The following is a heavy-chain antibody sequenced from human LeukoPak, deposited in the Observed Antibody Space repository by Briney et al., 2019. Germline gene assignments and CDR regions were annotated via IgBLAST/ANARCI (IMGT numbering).Heavy chain of an antibody. V-gene: IGHV1-2*06. J-gene: IGHJ4*02. CDR1: GYTFTGYY. Sequence: GASAKVSCKASGYTFTGYYMHWVRQAPGQGLEWMGRINPNSGGTNYAQKFQGRVTMTRDTSISTAYMELSRLRSDDTAVYYCARARSPIFGVVALYYFDYWGQGTLVTVSS. D-gene: IGHD3-3*01. CDR2: INPNSGGT. CDR3: ARARSPIFGVVALYYFDY.